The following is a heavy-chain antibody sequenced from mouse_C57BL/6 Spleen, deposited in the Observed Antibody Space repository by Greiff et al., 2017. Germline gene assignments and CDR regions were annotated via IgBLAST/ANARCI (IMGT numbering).Heavy chain of an antibody. D-gene: IGHD2-4*01. J-gene: IGHJ1*03. CDR2: ISNLAYSI. CDR1: GFTFSDYG. V-gene: IGHV5-15*01. CDR3: AREGLPRGYFDV. Sequence: EVKVVESGGGLVQPGGSLKLSCAASGFTFSDYGMAWVRQAPRKGPEWVAFISNLAYSIYYADTVTGRFTISRENAKNTLYLEMSSLRSEDTAMYYCAREGLPRGYFDVWGTGTTVTVSS.